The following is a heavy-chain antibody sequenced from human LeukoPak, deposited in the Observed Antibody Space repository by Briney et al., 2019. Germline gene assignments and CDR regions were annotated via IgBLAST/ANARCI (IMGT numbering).Heavy chain of an antibody. CDR1: GGSISSYY. Sequence: PSETLSLTCTVSGGSISSYYWSWIRQPPGKGLEWIGYIYYSGSTNYNPSLKSRVTISVDTSKNQFSLKLSSVTAADTAVYYCARLNYGSGSYFPTYYYGMDVWDQGTTVTVSS. CDR2: IYYSGST. CDR3: ARLNYGSGSYFPTYYYGMDV. V-gene: IGHV4-59*08. J-gene: IGHJ6*02. D-gene: IGHD3-10*01.